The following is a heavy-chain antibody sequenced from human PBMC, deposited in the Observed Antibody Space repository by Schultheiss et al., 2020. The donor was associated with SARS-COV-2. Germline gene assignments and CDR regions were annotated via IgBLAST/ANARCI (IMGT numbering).Heavy chain of an antibody. D-gene: IGHD1-1*01. Sequence: KVSCKGSGYNFTDYWIGWVRQMPGKGLEWMGRIDPSDSYTNYSPSFQGHVTISADKSISTAYLQWSSLKASDTAMYYCARGTRRYSQFDYWGQGTLVTVSS. CDR1: GYNFTDYW. J-gene: IGHJ4*02. CDR3: ARGTRRYSQFDY. V-gene: IGHV5-10-1*01. CDR2: IDPSDSYT.